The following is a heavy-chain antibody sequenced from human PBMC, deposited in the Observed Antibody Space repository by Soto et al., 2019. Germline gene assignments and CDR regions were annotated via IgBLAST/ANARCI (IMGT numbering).Heavy chain of an antibody. Sequence: SETLSLTCTVSGGSISSSSYYWGWIRQPPGKGLEWIGSIYYSGSTYYNPSLKSRVTISVDTSKNQFSLKLSSVTAADTAVYYCARPKGGRITMVRGSYNTREFDYWGQGTLVTVSS. D-gene: IGHD3-10*01. V-gene: IGHV4-39*01. CDR2: IYYSGST. CDR1: GGSISSSSYY. CDR3: ARPKGGRITMVRGSYNTREFDY. J-gene: IGHJ4*02.